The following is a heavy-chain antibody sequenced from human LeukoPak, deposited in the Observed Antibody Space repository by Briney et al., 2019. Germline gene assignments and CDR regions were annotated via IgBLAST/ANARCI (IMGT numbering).Heavy chain of an antibody. CDR1: GGSISSGGYY. CDR2: IYYSGST. D-gene: IGHD3-22*01. CDR3: ASSSGYYFGRIDY. Sequence: SETLSLTCTVSGGSISSGGYYWSWIRQHPGKGLEWIGYIYYSGSTYYNPSLKSRVTISVDTSKNQFSLKLSSVTAADTAVCYCASSSGYYFGRIDYWGQGTLVTVSS. J-gene: IGHJ4*02. V-gene: IGHV4-31*03.